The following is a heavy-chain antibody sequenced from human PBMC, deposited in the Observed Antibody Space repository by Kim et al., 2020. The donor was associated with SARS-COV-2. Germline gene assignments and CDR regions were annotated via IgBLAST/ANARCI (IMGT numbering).Heavy chain of an antibody. CDR2: ISDSGGDT. V-gene: IGHV3-23*01. J-gene: IGHJ4*02. CDR3: AKDLWVRGVIMEYYFDY. D-gene: IGHD3-10*01. Sequence: GGSLRLSCAASGFTFSSYAMSWVRQAPGKGLEWVSAISDSGGDTYYADSVKGRFTISRDNSKNTLYLQMNSLRAEDTALYYCAKDLWVRGVIMEYYFDYWGQGTLVTVSS. CDR1: GFTFSSYA.